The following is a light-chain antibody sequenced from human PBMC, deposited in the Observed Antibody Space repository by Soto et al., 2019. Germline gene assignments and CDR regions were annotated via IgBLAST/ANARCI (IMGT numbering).Light chain of an antibody. CDR2: AAS. CDR3: QQYGSYPYT. CDR1: QSVSSSY. Sequence: DIELTQSPGTLSLSPGDRATLSCRASQSVSSSYLAWYQQKPGHAPRLLIYAASSRATGIPDRFSGSGSGTDFTLTISRLEPEDFAVYYCQQYGSYPYTFGHGTKLEIK. V-gene: IGKV3-20*01. J-gene: IGKJ2*01.